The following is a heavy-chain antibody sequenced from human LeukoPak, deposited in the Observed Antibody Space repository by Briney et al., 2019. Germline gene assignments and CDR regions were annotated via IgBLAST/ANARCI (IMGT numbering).Heavy chain of an antibody. CDR1: GFTFSSYS. CDR3: ARENGMAPPDY. J-gene: IGHJ4*02. CDR2: ITSSSTYI. D-gene: IGHD5-24*01. V-gene: IGHV3-21*01. Sequence: PGASLRLSCAASGFTFSSYSMNWVRQAPGKGLEWVSSITSSSTYIYYADSVKGRFTISRDNAKNSLYLQMNSLRAEDTAVYYCARENGMAPPDYWGQGTLVTVSS.